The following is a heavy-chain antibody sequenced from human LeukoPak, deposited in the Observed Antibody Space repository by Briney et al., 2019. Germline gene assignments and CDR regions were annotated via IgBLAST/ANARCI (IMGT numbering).Heavy chain of an antibody. CDR1: GYRFTSYW. CDR3: ATNWNDVAARY. D-gene: IGHD1-1*01. Sequence: GESLKISCKGSGYRFTSYWIAWVRQMPGKGLEWMGIIYPGDSDTRYSPSFQGQVTISVDKSISTAYLQWSSLKASDTAMYYCATNWNDVAARYWGQGTLVTVSS. J-gene: IGHJ4*02. CDR2: IYPGDSDT. V-gene: IGHV5-51*01.